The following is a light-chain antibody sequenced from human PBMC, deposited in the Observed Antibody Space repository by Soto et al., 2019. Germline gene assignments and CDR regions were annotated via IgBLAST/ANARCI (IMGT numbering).Light chain of an antibody. V-gene: IGKV1-39*01. Sequence: IQMPSYTSSLSASVEDRVIITGRASQSISNHLNWYQQKPGKAPKLLIFAASSLQSGVPSRFSASRSGPDFTLTISSLQPEDFATYYCQQSYSSPPTSGQGTKVDI. CDR2: AAS. CDR1: QSISNH. J-gene: IGKJ1*01. CDR3: QQSYSSPPT.